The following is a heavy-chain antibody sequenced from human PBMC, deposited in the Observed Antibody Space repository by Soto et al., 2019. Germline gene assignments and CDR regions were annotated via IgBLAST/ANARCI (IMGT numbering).Heavy chain of an antibody. D-gene: IGHD3-9*01. CDR3: ATAMGYYDILTGYAD. Sequence: GGSLRLSCAASGFTVSSNYMSWVRQAPGKGLEWVSVIYSGGDTFYADSVKGRFTISRHNSKNTVYLQMNSLRPEDTAVYYCATAMGYYDILTGYADWGQGTLVTVSS. CDR1: GFTVSSNY. J-gene: IGHJ4*02. CDR2: IYSGGDT. V-gene: IGHV3-53*04.